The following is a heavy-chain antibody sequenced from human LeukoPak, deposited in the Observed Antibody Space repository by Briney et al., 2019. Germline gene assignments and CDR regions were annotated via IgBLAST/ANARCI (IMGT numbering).Heavy chain of an antibody. D-gene: IGHD3-3*01. CDR1: GYTFTSYG. Sequence: ASVKVSCKASGYTFTSYGISWVRQAPGQGLEWMGWISAYNGNTNYAQKLQGRVTMTTDTSTSTAYMELRSLRSDGTAVYYCARTLSGSGYYTGDAFDIWGQGTMVTVSS. J-gene: IGHJ3*02. CDR2: ISAYNGNT. V-gene: IGHV1-18*01. CDR3: ARTLSGSGYYTGDAFDI.